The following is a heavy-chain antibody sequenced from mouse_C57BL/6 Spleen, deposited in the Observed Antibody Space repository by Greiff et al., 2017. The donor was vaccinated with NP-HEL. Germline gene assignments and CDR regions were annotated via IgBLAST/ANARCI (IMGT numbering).Heavy chain of an antibody. Sequence: EVNLVESGGGLVKPGGSLKLSCAASGFTFSDYGMHWVRQAPEKGLEWVAYISSGSSTIYYADTVKGRFTISRDNAKNTLFLQMTSLRSEDTAMYYCARIYHYYAMDYWGQGTSVTVSS. J-gene: IGHJ4*01. V-gene: IGHV5-17*01. CDR1: GFTFSDYG. CDR3: ARIYHYYAMDY. D-gene: IGHD2-1*01. CDR2: ISSGSSTI.